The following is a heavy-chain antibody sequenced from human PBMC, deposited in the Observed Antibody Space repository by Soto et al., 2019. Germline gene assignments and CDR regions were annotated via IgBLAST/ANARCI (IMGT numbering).Heavy chain of an antibody. V-gene: IGHV1-18*01. Sequence: SVKCSCKASGRTFTSQGISWVRRAPERGLEWMGYISTYNGNANYAQNLQGRLTMTADTPTSKAYMDLRSLRSDDTAVYYCASCITILALVGIPEYWGKGKSVTVSP. J-gene: IGHJ4*02. CDR3: ASCITILALVGIPEY. CDR1: GRTFTSQG. D-gene: IGHD3-3*01. CDR2: ISTYNGNA.